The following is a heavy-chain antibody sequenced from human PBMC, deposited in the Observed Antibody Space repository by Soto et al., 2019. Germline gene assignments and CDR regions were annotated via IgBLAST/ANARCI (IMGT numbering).Heavy chain of an antibody. CDR2: IKSKTDGGTT. V-gene: IGHV3-15*01. D-gene: IGHD2-15*01. J-gene: IGHJ6*04. Sequence: EVQLVESGGGLVKPGGSLRLSCAASRFTFSNAWMSWVRQAPGKGLEWVGRIKSKTDGGTTDYAAPVKGRFTISRDDSKNTPFLQMDSLKTEDTAVYHCTTDNCSGGRCTAWDVWGIGTTVTVSS. CDR1: RFTFSNAW. CDR3: TTDNCSGGRCTAWDV.